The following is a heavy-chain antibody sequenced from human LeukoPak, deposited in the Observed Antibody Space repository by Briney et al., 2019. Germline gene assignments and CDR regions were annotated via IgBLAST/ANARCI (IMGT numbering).Heavy chain of an antibody. CDR3: ARVAAARHVDY. V-gene: IGHV4-34*01. Sequence: SETLSLTCAVYGGSFSGYYWSWIRQPPGKGLEWIGEINHSGSTNYNPSLKSRVTISVDTSKNQISLKLSSVTAADTAVYYCARVAAARHVDYWGQGTLVTVSS. D-gene: IGHD6-6*01. CDR1: GGSFSGYY. CDR2: INHSGST. J-gene: IGHJ4*02.